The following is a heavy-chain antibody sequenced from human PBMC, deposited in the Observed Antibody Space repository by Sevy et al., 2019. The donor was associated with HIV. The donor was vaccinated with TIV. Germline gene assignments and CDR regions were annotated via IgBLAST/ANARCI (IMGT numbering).Heavy chain of an antibody. D-gene: IGHD3-10*01. Sequence: GESLKISCKASGYRFTSYWIGWVRQMPGKGLEWMGITYPGDSDTRDSPSFQGQVTISADKSISTAYLQWSSLKASDTAMYYCARQYYGSGSYYNSFFDYCGQGTLVTVSS. CDR3: ARQYYGSGSYYNSFFDY. J-gene: IGHJ4*02. CDR2: TYPGDSDT. CDR1: GYRFTSYW. V-gene: IGHV5-51*01.